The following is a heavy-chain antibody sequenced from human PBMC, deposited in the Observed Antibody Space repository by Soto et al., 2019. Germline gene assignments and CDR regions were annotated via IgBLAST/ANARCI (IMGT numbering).Heavy chain of an antibody. Sequence: ESGPTLVNPTQTLTLTCTFSGFSLSTSGMCVSWIRQPPGKALEWLARIDWDDDKYYSTSLKTRLTISKDTSKNQVVLTMTNMDPVDTATYYCARTSTDCSSTSCYSYYYYMDVWGKGTTVTVSS. CDR2: IDWDDDK. J-gene: IGHJ6*03. CDR1: GFSLSTSGMC. V-gene: IGHV2-70*11. D-gene: IGHD2-2*01. CDR3: ARTSTDCSSTSCYSYYYYMDV.